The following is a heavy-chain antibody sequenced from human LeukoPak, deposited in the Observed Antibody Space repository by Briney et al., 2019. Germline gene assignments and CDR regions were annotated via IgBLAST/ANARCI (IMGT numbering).Heavy chain of an antibody. CDR2: ISSSSSTI. Sequence: GGSLRLSCAASGFTFSSYSMNWVRQAPGKGLEWVSYISSSSSTIYYADSVKGRFTISRDNAKNSLYLQMNSLRAEDTAVYYCARCIHYYYYYYMDVWGKGTSVTVSS. CDR3: ARCIHYYYYYYMDV. CDR1: GFTFSSYS. V-gene: IGHV3-48*01. J-gene: IGHJ6*03. D-gene: IGHD2-21*01.